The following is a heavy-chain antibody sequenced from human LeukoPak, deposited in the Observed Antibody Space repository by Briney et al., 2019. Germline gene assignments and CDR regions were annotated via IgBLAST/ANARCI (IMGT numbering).Heavy chain of an antibody. V-gene: IGHV1-69*04. CDR3: ARDNLEEPFDP. D-gene: IGHD1-26*01. CDR2: IIPILGIA. Sequence: SVKVSCKASGGTFSSYAISWVRQAPGQGLEWMGRIIPILGIANYAQKFQGRVTITADKSTSTAYMELSSLRSEDTAVYYCARDNLEEPFDPWGRGTLVTVSS. CDR1: GGTFSSYA. J-gene: IGHJ5*02.